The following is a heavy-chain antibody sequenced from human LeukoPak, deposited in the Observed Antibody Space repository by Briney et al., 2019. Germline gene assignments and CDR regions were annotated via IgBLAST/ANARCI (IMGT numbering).Heavy chain of an antibody. CDR3: ARAGGTYYDSSGYSTAFDY. CDR2: IWNDGSNK. Sequence: GGSLRLSCAASGFTFSSYGMNWVRQAPGKGLEWVAVIWNDGSNKYYADSVKGRFTISRDNSKNTLYLQMNSLRAEDTAVYYCARAGGTYYDSSGYSTAFDYWGQGTLVTVSS. CDR1: GFTFSSYG. V-gene: IGHV3-33*01. D-gene: IGHD3-22*01. J-gene: IGHJ4*02.